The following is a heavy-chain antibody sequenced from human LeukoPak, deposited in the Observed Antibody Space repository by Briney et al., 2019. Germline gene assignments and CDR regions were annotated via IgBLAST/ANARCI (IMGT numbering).Heavy chain of an antibody. Sequence: SETLSLTCSVSGGSISSYYWSWIRQPPGKGLEWIGYIYSSGSTNYNPSLKSRVTISADTSKNQFSLKLSSVTAADTAVYYCARGDYYYMDVWGKGTTVTVPS. CDR3: ARGDYYYMDV. D-gene: IGHD1-26*01. V-gene: IGHV4-59*01. J-gene: IGHJ6*03. CDR2: IYSSGST. CDR1: GGSISSYY.